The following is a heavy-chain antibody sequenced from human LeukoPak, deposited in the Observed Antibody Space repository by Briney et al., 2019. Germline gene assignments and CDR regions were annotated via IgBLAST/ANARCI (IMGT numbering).Heavy chain of an antibody. CDR1: GYTFSSYA. D-gene: IGHD3-22*01. CDR2: IIPIFGTA. CDR3: ARVMRYYDSSGYFPFDY. Sequence: SVTVSCKASGYTFSSYAISWVRQAPGQGLEWMGGIIPIFGTANYAQKFQGRVTITTDESTSTAYMELSSLRSEDTAVYYCARVMRYYDSSGYFPFDYWGQGTLVTVSS. J-gene: IGHJ4*02. V-gene: IGHV1-69*05.